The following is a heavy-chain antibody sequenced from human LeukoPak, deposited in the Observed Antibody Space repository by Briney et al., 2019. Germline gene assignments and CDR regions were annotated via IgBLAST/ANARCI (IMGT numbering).Heavy chain of an antibody. J-gene: IGHJ4*02. Sequence: GGSLRLSCAASGFTFSNYEMNWVRQAPGKGLEWVSSISSSSSYIYYADSVKGRFTISRDNAKNSLYLQMNSLRAEDTAVYYCARDYGVVEIDYWGQGTLVTVSS. V-gene: IGHV3-21*01. CDR1: GFTFSNYE. D-gene: IGHD2-15*01. CDR3: ARDYGVVEIDY. CDR2: ISSSSSYI.